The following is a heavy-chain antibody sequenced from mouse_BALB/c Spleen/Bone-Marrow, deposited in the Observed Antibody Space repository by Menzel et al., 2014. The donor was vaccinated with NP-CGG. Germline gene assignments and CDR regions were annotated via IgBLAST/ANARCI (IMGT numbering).Heavy chain of an antibody. V-gene: IGHV10S3*01. J-gene: IGHJ3*01. CDR2: IRSKSNNYAT. CDR3: VSGNYRFAY. CDR1: GFTFXTNA. Sequence: EVHLVESGGGLVQPKGSLKLSCAASGFTFXTNAMNWVRQAPGKGLEWVARIRSKSNNYATYYADSVKDRFTISRDDSQSMLYLQMNNLQTEDTAMYYCVSGNYRFAYWGQGTLVTVSA. D-gene: IGHD2-1*01.